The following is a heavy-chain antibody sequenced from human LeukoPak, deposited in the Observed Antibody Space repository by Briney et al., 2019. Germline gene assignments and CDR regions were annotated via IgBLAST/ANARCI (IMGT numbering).Heavy chain of an antibody. CDR3: ARYHPGRFLEWSEGAFDI. V-gene: IGHV3-48*01. J-gene: IGHJ3*02. Sequence: GGSLRLSCAASGFTFSNYNMNWVRQPPGQGLEWLSYISSSNTIYYADSVKGRFTISTDNAKNSLYLEMNSLRAEDTAVYYCARYHPGRFLEWSEGAFDIWGQGTMVTVSS. D-gene: IGHD3-3*01. CDR1: GFTFSNYN. CDR2: ISSSNTI.